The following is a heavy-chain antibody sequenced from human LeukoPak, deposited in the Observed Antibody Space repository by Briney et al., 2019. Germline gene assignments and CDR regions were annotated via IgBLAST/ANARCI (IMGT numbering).Heavy chain of an antibody. V-gene: IGHV1-18*01. CDR2: IRAYNGHT. Sequence: ASVKVSCKASGYTFTSYGISWVRQAPGQGLEWMGWIRAYNGHTNYAQKLQGRVTMSTDTSTSTAYRELRSLRSDDTAVYYCARVGAVAGSDYWGQGTLVTVSS. D-gene: IGHD6-19*01. CDR1: GYTFTSYG. CDR3: ARVGAVAGSDY. J-gene: IGHJ4*02.